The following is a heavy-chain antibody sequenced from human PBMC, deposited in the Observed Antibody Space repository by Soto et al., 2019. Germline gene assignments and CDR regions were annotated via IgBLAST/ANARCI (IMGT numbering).Heavy chain of an antibody. CDR1: GYTFTSYG. V-gene: IGHV1-18*01. Sequence: DSVKVSCKASGYTFTSYGISWFRQAPGQGLEWMRWISAYNGNTKYGKKLQGRVTMTTDTSTSTAYMELRSLRSDDTAVYYCARGVPRGQKQLILDYCGQGTLVTVSS. D-gene: IGHD3-3*02. J-gene: IGHJ4*02. CDR3: ARGVPRGQKQLILDY. CDR2: ISAYNGNT.